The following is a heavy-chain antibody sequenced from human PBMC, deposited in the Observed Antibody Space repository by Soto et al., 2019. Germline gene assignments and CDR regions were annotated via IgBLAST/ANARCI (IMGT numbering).Heavy chain of an antibody. Sequence: PSETLSLTCSVSGGTITSGRSSWNWIRQSPGKGLEWIAYIYHSGSTYYNPSLKSRVTISVDRSENQFSLKLTSVTAADTAVYYCARDRPSIGEIDYWGQGTLVTVSS. CDR2: IYHSGST. CDR3: ARDRPSIGEIDY. J-gene: IGHJ4*02. CDR1: GGTITSGRSS. D-gene: IGHD3-10*01. V-gene: IGHV4-30-2*06.